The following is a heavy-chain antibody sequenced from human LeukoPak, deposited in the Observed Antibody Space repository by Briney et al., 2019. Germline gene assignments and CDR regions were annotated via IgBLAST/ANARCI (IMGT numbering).Heavy chain of an antibody. CDR2: IIPIFGTA. D-gene: IGHD2-15*01. Sequence: ASVKVSCKASGYIFTAYYMHWVRQAPGQGLEWMGGIIPIFGTANYAQKFQGRVTITADESTSTAYMELSSLRSEDTAVYYCARDLVGGSSSDYWGQGTLVTVSS. CDR3: ARDLVGGSSSDY. CDR1: GYIFTAYY. V-gene: IGHV1-69*13. J-gene: IGHJ4*02.